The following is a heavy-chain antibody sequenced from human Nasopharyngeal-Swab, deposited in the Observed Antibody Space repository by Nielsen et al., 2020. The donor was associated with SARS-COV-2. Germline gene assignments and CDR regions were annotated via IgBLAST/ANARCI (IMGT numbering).Heavy chain of an antibody. Sequence: SETLSLTCTVSDGSISSYYWSWIRQPPGKGLEWIGYIYYSGSTNYNPSLKSRVTISVDTSKNQFSLKLSSVTAADTAVYYCAGGGGSSSWVDYWGQGTLVTVSS. D-gene: IGHD6-13*01. CDR1: DGSISSYY. V-gene: IGHV4-59*01. CDR2: IYYSGST. J-gene: IGHJ4*02. CDR3: AGGGGSSSWVDY.